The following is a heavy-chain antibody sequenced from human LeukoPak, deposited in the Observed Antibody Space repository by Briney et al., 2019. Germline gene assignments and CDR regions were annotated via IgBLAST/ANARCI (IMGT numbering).Heavy chain of an antibody. V-gene: IGHV3-30*02. CDR1: GFTFSSYA. D-gene: IGHD4-11*01. Sequence: GGSLRLSCAASGFTFSSYAMSWVRQAPGKGLEWISFVRYDGSNKYYADFVKGRFTISRDNSKNTLYLEMNNLRVEDTAVYYCARGGGGYIKYGPDSRGQGTLVTVSS. CDR2: VRYDGSNK. J-gene: IGHJ4*02. CDR3: ARGGGGYIKYGPDS.